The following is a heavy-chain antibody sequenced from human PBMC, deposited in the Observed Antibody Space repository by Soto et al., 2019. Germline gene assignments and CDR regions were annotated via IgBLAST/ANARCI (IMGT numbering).Heavy chain of an antibody. CDR3: ARDSYGDYYFDY. D-gene: IGHD4-17*01. Sequence: SETLSLTCTVSGGSISSYYWSWIRQPPGKGLEWIGYIYYSGSTNYNPSLKSRVTISVDTSKNQFSLKLSSVTAADTAVYYCARDSYGDYYFDYWGQGTLVTVSS. CDR1: GGSISSYY. V-gene: IGHV4-59*01. J-gene: IGHJ4*02. CDR2: IYYSGST.